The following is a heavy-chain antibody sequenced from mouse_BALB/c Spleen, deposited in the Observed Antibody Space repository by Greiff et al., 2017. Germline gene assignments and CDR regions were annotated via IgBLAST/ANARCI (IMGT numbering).Heavy chain of an antibody. CDR3: TNGNYSAMDY. CDR1: GFTFSSYT. V-gene: IGHV5-6-4*01. D-gene: IGHD2-1*01. J-gene: IGHJ4*01. Sequence: DVHLVESGGGLVKPGGSLKLSCAASGFTFSSYTMSWVRQTPEKRLEWVATISSGGSYTYYPDSVKGRFTISRDNAKNTLYLQMSSLKSEDTAMYYCTNGNYSAMDYWGQGTSVTVSS. CDR2: ISSGGSYT.